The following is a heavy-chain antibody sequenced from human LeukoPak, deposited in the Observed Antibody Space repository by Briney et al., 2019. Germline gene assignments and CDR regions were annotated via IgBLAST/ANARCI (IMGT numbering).Heavy chain of an antibody. J-gene: IGHJ6*03. CDR2: ISAYNGNS. V-gene: IGHV1-18*01. D-gene: IGHD2-2*01. CDR1: GFIFRSYS. CDR3: ARVSYQLLRGNYYYYMDV. Sequence: GASVKVSCKASGFIFRSYSISWVRQAPGQGLEWMGWISAYNGNSNYAQNLQARVTMTTDTSTSTAYMELRSLRSDDTAVYYCARVSYQLLRGNYYYYMDVWGEGTTVTVSS.